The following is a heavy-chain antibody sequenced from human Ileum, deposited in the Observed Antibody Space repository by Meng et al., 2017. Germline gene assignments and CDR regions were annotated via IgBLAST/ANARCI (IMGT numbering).Heavy chain of an antibody. CDR2: INHSGSS. D-gene: IGHD2-21*02. CDR1: GGSFSHYD. J-gene: IGHJ4*02. V-gene: IGHV4-34*02. Sequence: QVQLQQWGAGLLKHSEILSVTCACYGGSFSHYDWNWIRQFPGKGLGWIGQINHSGSSNYSPSLSSRVTISADMSKSQSSLKLSSVTAADTAVYYCRLAYCIGDCGDCWGQGTLVTVSS. CDR3: RLAYCIGDCGDC.